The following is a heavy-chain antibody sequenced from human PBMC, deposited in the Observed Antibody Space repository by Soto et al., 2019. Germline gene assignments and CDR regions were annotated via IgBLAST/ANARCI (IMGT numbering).Heavy chain of an antibody. J-gene: IGHJ4*02. CDR2: ITGSGGAV. CDR1: GFDFSGSE. D-gene: IGHD2-21*01. Sequence: PGGSLRLSCTASGFDFSGSEMNWFRQTPGKGLEWLVYITGSGGAVFHADSVKGRFSISRDNAKNSLFLEMNTLTADDAGVYYCAKVAPFILGSPIWGQGTLVTVSS. V-gene: IGHV3-48*03. CDR3: AKVAPFILGSPI.